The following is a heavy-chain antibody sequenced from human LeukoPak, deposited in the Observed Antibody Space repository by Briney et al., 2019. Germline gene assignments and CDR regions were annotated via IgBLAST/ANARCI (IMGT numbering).Heavy chain of an antibody. Sequence: SVKVSCKASGGTFSSYAISWVRQAPGQGLEWMGGIIPIFGTANYAQKFQGRVTMTRDTSISTAYMELSRLRSDDTAVYYCATYDYYDSSGYDYWGQGTLVTVSS. J-gene: IGHJ4*02. CDR2: IIPIFGTA. V-gene: IGHV1-69*05. CDR1: GGTFSSYA. CDR3: ATYDYYDSSGYDY. D-gene: IGHD3-22*01.